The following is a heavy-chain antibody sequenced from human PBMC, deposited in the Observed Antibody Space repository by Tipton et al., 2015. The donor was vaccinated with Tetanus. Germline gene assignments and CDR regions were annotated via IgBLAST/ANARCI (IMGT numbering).Heavy chain of an antibody. CDR2: IYSSGIT. V-gene: IGHV4-59*01. CDR1: GGSINPYY. Sequence: TLSLTCSVSGGSINPYYWGWIRQPPGKGLEWIGNIYSSGITYYNPSLKSRVAISVDTSRNQFSLRLKSVTPADTAMYYCARDHRLSASYAGWFDPWGQGTLVIVSS. CDR3: ARDHRLSASYAGWFDP. D-gene: IGHD2-8*01. J-gene: IGHJ5*02.